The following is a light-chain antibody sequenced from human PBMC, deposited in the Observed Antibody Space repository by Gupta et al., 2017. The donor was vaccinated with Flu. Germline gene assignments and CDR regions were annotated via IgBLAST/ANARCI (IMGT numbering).Light chain of an antibody. J-gene: IGKJ3*01. Sequence: SFLSASVGDRVTITCRASQSISRYLNWYQHRPGKAPKLLIYAASSLQSGVPSRFSGSGYGTDFNLTISSRQPEDIATYYCQQSDNTPLFAFGHGTKVDI. CDR3: QQSDNTPLFA. CDR1: QSISRY. CDR2: AAS. V-gene: IGKV1-39*01.